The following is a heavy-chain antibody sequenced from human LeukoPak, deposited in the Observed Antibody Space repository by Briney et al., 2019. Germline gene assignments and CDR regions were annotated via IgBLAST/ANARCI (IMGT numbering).Heavy chain of an antibody. CDR2: INTYSGNP. J-gene: IGHJ4*02. V-gene: IGHV7-4-1*02. Sequence: ASVKVSCKASGYSFTSYSMTWVRQAPGQGLELMGWINTYSGNPTYAQGFTGRFVFSLDTSVSSTYLLISSLKAEDTAVYYCARKSVEPDRYFDYWGQGTLVTVSS. CDR3: ARKSVEPDRYFDY. D-gene: IGHD5/OR15-5a*01. CDR1: GYSFTSYS.